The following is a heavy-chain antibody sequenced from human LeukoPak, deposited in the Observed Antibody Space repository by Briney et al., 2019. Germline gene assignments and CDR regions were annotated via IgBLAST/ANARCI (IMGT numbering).Heavy chain of an antibody. CDR2: INPNSGNT. Sequence: ASVKVSCKASGYTFTSYDINWVRQATGLGLEWMGWINPNSGNTGYAQKFQGRVTMTRNTSISTAYMELSSLRSEDTAVYYCASEHSGSDWDNWFDPWGQGTLVTVSS. CDR3: ASEHSGSDWDNWFDP. J-gene: IGHJ5*02. D-gene: IGHD1-26*01. CDR1: GYTFTSYD. V-gene: IGHV1-8*01.